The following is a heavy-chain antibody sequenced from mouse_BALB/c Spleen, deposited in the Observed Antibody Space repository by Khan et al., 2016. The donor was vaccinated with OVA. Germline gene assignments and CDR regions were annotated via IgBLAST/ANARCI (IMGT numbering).Heavy chain of an antibody. V-gene: IGHV5-6-3*01. CDR1: RFTISSYG. CDR3: ARSAI. Sequence: EVKLLESGGGIVQPGGSLKRSCAVSRFTISSYGMSSVRQTPDKRLELVATIDSNGGSTDYSDSVKRRFIISGDNAKNDLYLQMRSLKSKDTAMYYCARSAIWGKGTTLTVSS. D-gene: IGHD2-12*01. J-gene: IGHJ2*01. CDR2: IDSNGGST.